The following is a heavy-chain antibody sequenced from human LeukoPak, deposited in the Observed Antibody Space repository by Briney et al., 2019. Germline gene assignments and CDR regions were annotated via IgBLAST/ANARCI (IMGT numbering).Heavy chain of an antibody. CDR1: GGSISSYY. D-gene: IGHD5-24*01. J-gene: IGHJ3*02. V-gene: IGHV4-59*01. CDR3: ARHLEMATIPDAFDI. Sequence: PSETLSHTCTVSGGSISSYYWSWIRQPPGKGLEWIGYIYYSGSTNYNPSLKSRVTISVDTSKNQFSLKLSSVTAADTAVYYCARHLEMATIPDAFDIWGQGTMVTVSS. CDR2: IYYSGST.